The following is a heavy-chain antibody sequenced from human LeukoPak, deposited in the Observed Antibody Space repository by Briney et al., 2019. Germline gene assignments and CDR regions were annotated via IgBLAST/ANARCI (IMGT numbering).Heavy chain of an antibody. J-gene: IGHJ4*02. V-gene: IGHV1-2*02. Sequence: SSVKVSCKGSGYTFTGDYIHWVRQAPGQGREWMGWSNPDSGGTNYAQKFQGRVTMTRDTSIRTAYMELSRLRSDDTAVYYCARVLFYSSGNKSNRVDYWGQGTLVTVSS. CDR1: GYTFTGDY. CDR2: SNPDSGGT. CDR3: ARVLFYSSGNKSNRVDY. D-gene: IGHD6-19*01.